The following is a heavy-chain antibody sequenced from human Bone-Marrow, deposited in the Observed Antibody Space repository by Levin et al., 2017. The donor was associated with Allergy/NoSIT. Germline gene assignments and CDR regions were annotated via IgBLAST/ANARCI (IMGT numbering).Heavy chain of an antibody. D-gene: IGHD5-12*01. V-gene: IGHV4-39*01. CDR1: GGSISSSRFF. CDR2: IFYSGST. J-gene: IGHJ4*02. Sequence: SETLSLTCTVSGGSISSSRFFWGWIRQPPGKGLEWIGSIFYSGSTYYSPPLKSRVTISGDTSKNQFSLIATSVTAADTAVYFCVEGGSGYDGFEDLGQGTLVTVSS. CDR3: VEGGSGYDGFED.